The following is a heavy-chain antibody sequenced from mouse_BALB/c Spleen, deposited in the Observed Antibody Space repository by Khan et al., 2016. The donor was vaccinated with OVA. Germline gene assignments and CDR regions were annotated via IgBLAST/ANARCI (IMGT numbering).Heavy chain of an antibody. CDR3: ARDSIDY. CDR2: INPNSGYT. V-gene: IGHV1-7*01. J-gene: IGHJ2*01. Sequence: QVQLQQPGAELAKPGASVKMSCTASGYTFTSYWMHWIKQRPGQGLEWIGYINPNSGYTDYNQKFKDKATLTADKSSSTAYMQLSSLTSDDSAVYYGARDSIDYWGQGTALTVSS. CDR1: GYTFTSYW.